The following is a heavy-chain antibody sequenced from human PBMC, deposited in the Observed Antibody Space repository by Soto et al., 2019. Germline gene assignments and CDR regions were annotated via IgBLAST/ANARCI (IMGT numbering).Heavy chain of an antibody. Sequence: PGGSLRLSCAASGFTFSSYGMHWVRQAPGKGLEWVAVISYDGSNKYYADSVKGRFTISRDNSKNTLYLQMNSLRAEDTAVYYCAKEGYYYGSGTDSPYYYYYGMDVWGQGTTVTVS. CDR3: AKEGYYYGSGTDSPYYYYYGMDV. V-gene: IGHV3-30*18. CDR1: GFTFSSYG. D-gene: IGHD3-10*01. J-gene: IGHJ6*02. CDR2: ISYDGSNK.